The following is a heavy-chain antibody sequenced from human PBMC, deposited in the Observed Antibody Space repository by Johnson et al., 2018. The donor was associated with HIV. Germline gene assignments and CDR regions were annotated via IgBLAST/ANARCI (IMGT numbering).Heavy chain of an antibody. J-gene: IGHJ3*02. V-gene: IGHV3-9*01. CDR3: ARGGYCTGGVCLGDAFDI. Sequence: EVQLVESGGGLVQPGRSLRLSCAASGFTFDDYAMHWVRQAPGKGLEWVSGISWNSGSIGYADSVKGRFIISRDNAKNSLYLQMNSLRAEDTALYYCARGGYCTGGVCLGDAFDIWGQGTMVTVSS. CDR2: ISWNSGSI. CDR1: GFTFDDYA. D-gene: IGHD2-8*02.